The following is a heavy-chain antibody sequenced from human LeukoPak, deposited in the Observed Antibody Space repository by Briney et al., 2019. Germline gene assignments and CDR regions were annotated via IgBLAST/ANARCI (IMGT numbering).Heavy chain of an antibody. J-gene: IGHJ3*02. Sequence: GGSLRLSCAASGFTLSSYSMNWVRQAPGKGLEWISYIDSDTYGNTIYYPHTVKGRFTISRDNAKNSLYLQMNSLRAEDTAVYYCAKDRIVGAISPAFDIWGQGTMVTVSS. V-gene: IGHV3-48*01. D-gene: IGHD1-26*01. CDR2: IDSDTYGNTI. CDR3: AKDRIVGAISPAFDI. CDR1: GFTLSSYS.